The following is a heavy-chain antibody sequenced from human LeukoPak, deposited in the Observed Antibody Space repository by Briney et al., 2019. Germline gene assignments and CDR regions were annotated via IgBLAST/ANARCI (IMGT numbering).Heavy chain of an antibody. CDR2: INPNSGGT. D-gene: IGHD2-15*01. J-gene: IGHJ4*02. CDR1: GYTFTVYY. V-gene: IGHV1-2*02. Sequence: ASVTLSFTATGYTFTVYYMHWVRRAPGQGLEWMGWINPNSGGTNYAQKFQGRVTMTRDTSISTAYMELSRLRSDDTAVYYCARHCSGGSCHNPFDYWGQGTLVTVSS. CDR3: ARHCSGGSCHNPFDY.